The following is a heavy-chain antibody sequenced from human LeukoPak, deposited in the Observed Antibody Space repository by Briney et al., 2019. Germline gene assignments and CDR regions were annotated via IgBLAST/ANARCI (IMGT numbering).Heavy chain of an antibody. CDR2: INHSGST. CDR3: ARGNGDILTGYYPFDY. CDR1: GGSFSGYY. Sequence: SETLSLTCAVYGGSFSGYYWSWIRQPPGKGLEWIGEINHSGSTNHNPSLKSRVIISVDTSKNQFSLKLSSVTAADTAVYYCARGNGDILTGYYPFDYWGQGTLVTVSS. V-gene: IGHV4-34*01. J-gene: IGHJ4*02. D-gene: IGHD3-9*01.